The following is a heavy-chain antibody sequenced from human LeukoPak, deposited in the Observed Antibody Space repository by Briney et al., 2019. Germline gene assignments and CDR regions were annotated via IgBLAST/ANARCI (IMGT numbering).Heavy chain of an antibody. CDR2: ISSSSSYI. Sequence: PGGSLRLSCAASGFTFSSYSMNWVRQAPGKGLEWVSSISSSSSYIYYADSVKGRFTISRDNAKNSLYLQMNSLRAEDTAVYYCARDHYDFWSGYYDAFDIWGQGTMVTVSS. V-gene: IGHV3-21*01. D-gene: IGHD3-3*01. J-gene: IGHJ3*02. CDR1: GFTFSSYS. CDR3: ARDHYDFWSGYYDAFDI.